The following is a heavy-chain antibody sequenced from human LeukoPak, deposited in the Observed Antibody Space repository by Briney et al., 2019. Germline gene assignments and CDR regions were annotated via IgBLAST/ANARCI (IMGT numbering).Heavy chain of an antibody. D-gene: IGHD3-22*01. CDR3: ARGGYYDSSGYYRRVGGEDY. V-gene: IGHV1-2*02. CDR2: INPNSGGT. CDR1: GYTFTGYF. J-gene: IGHJ4*02. Sequence: ASVKVSCKASGYTFTGYFMQWVRQAPGQGLEWMGWINPNSGGTNFAQRFQGRVTMTRDMSTSTVYMELSSLRSEDTAVYYCARGGYYDSSGYYRRVGGEDYWGQGTLVTVSS.